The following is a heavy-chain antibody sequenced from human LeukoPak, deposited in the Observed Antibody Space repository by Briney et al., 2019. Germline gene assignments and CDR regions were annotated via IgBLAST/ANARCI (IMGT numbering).Heavy chain of an antibody. CDR3: ARDPYSSTWSYGMDV. CDR2: IKQDGSEE. CDR1: GFTFSSYW. V-gene: IGHV3-7*05. D-gene: IGHD6-6*01. J-gene: IGHJ6*02. Sequence: GGSLRLSCAASGFTFSSYWMSWVRQAPGKGLEWVANIKQDGSEEVYVDSLKGRFTISRDNAKNSLFLQMNTLRAEDTAVYYCARDPYSSTWSYGMDVWGQGTTVTVPS.